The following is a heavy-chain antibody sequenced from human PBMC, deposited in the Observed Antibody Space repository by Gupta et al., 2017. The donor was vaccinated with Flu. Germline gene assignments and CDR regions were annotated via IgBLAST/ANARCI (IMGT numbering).Heavy chain of an antibody. CDR1: W. J-gene: IGHJ6*03. D-gene: IGHD5-18*01. Sequence: WMNWVRQAPGKGLGWVANIKQDGSDKNYVDSVRGRFTISRDNAKNSLFLQMNSLTAEDTAVYYCARSISGYTIAPYFYMDVWGKGTTVTVSS. CDR2: IKQDGSDK. CDR3: ARSISGYTIAPYFYMDV. V-gene: IGHV3-7*01.